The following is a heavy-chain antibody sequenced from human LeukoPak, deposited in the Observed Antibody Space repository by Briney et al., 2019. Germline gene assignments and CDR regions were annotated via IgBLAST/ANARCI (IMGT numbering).Heavy chain of an antibody. CDR3: ARASIKGGYSYGYSYYYYYMDV. CDR1: GYTFIGYY. V-gene: IGHV1-2*02. D-gene: IGHD5-18*01. Sequence: ASVKVSCKASGYTFIGYYMHWVRQAPGQGLEWMGWINPDSGGTNYAQKFQGRVTITADKSTSTAYMELSSLRSEDTAVYYCARASIKGGYSYGYSYYYYYMDVWGKGTTVTVSS. J-gene: IGHJ6*03. CDR2: INPDSGGT.